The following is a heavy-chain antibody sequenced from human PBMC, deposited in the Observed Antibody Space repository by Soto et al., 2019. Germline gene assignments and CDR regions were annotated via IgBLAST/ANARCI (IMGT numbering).Heavy chain of an antibody. CDR3: ARDYMVRGVMRWFDP. CDR2: IYYSGST. V-gene: IGHV4-59*12. D-gene: IGHD3-10*01. J-gene: IGHJ5*02. Sequence: SETLSLTCTVFGGSINRYYWSWIRQPPGKGLEWIGYIYYSGSTNYNPSLKSRVTISVDKSKNQFSLKLSSVTAADTAVYYCARDYMVRGVMRWFDPWGQGTLVTVSS. CDR1: GGSINRYY.